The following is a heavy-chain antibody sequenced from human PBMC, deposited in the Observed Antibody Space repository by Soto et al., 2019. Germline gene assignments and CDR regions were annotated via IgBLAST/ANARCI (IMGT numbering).Heavy chain of an antibody. J-gene: IGHJ4*02. CDR3: ARVAVAGTRVDY. D-gene: IGHD6-19*01. V-gene: IGHV4-4*02. CDR2: IYHSGNS. CDR1: GGSISTSNW. Sequence: PSETLSLTCAVSGGSISTSNWWSWVRQPPGRGLEWIGEIYHSGNSNYNPSLKSRVTLSVDKSKNQFSLNLTSVTAADTAVYYCARVAVAGTRVDYWGQGTLVT.